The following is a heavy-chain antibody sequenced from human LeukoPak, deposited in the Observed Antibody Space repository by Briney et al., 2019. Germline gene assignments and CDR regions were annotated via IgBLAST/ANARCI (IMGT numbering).Heavy chain of an antibody. CDR2: IYYSGST. D-gene: IGHD6-6*01. CDR1: GGSISSYY. Sequence: PSETLSLTCTVSGGSISSYYWSWIRQPPGKGLEWIGYIYYSGSTKYNPSLKSRVTISVDTSKNQFSLKLSSVTAADTAVFYCARDLEYSSSSGNYYYMDVWGKGTTVTVSS. V-gene: IGHV4-59*12. J-gene: IGHJ6*03. CDR3: ARDLEYSSSSGNYYYMDV.